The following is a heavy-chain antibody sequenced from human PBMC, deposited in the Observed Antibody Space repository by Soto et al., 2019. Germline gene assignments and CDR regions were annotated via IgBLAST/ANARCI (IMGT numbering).Heavy chain of an antibody. V-gene: IGHV3-33*01. CDR2: IWYDGSNK. J-gene: IGHJ6*02. D-gene: IGHD6-13*01. CDR1: GFTFSSYG. Sequence: QVQLVESGGGVVQPGRSLRLSCAASGFTFSSYGMHWVRQAPGKGLEWVAVIWYDGSNKYYADSVKGRFTISRDNSKNTLXLQMNSLRAEDTAVYYCAAGYSSSWYGEDYYGMDVWGQGTTVTVSS. CDR3: AAGYSSSWYGEDYYGMDV.